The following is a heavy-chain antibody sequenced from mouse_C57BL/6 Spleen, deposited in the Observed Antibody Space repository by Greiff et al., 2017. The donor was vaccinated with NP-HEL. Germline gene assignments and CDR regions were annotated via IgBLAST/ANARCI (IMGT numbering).Heavy chain of an antibody. Sequence: DVMLVESGGGLVQPGGSMKLSCVASGFTFSNYWMNWVRQSPEKGLEWVAQIRLKSDNYATHYAESVKGRFTISRDDSKSSVYLQMNNLRAEDTGIYYCAAYYYGSSYWYFDVWGTGTTVTVSS. D-gene: IGHD1-1*01. V-gene: IGHV6-3*01. CDR1: GFTFSNYW. J-gene: IGHJ1*03. CDR3: AAYYYGSSYWYFDV. CDR2: IRLKSDNYAT.